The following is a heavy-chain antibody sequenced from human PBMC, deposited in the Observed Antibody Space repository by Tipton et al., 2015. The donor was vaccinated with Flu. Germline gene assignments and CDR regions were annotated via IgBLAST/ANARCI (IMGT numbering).Heavy chain of an antibody. CDR1: GYTFTSYY. V-gene: IGHV1-46*01. CDR3: ARGLHIAVVQPGGAFDI. J-gene: IGHJ3*02. CDR2: INPSGGST. D-gene: IGHD2-21*01. Sequence: QLVQSGAEVKKPGASVKVSCKASGYTFTSYYMHWVRQAPGQGLEWMGIINPSGGSTSYAQKFQGRVTMTRDTSTSTVYMELSSLRSEDTAVYYCARGLHIAVVQPGGAFDIWGQGTMVTVSS.